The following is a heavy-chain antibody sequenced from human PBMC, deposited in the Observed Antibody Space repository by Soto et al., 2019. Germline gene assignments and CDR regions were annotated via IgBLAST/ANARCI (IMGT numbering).Heavy chain of an antibody. J-gene: IGHJ6*02. CDR3: ARHDYGDQYYYYYYGMDV. D-gene: IGHD4-17*01. CDR2: IYYSGST. Sequence: SETLSLTCTVAGGSINSSSYYWGWIRQPPGQGLEWVGSIYYSGSTYYNPSLKSRFTISVDTSKNQFSLKLSSVTAADTAVYYCARHDYGDQYYYYYYGMDVWGQGTTVT. V-gene: IGHV4-39*01. CDR1: GGSINSSSYY.